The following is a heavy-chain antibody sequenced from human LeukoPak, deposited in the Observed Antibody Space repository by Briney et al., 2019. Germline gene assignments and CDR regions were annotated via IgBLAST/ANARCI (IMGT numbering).Heavy chain of an antibody. CDR3: ARGDGYNRY. CDR1: VGSITNYY. D-gene: IGHD5-24*01. Sequence: SETLSLTCTVSVGSITNYYWSWIRQPPGKGLEWIGYIYYSGSTNYNPSLKSRVTISIGTSKNQFSLKLSSVTAADTAVYYCARGDGYNRYWGQGTLVTVSS. CDR2: IYYSGST. V-gene: IGHV4-59*08. J-gene: IGHJ4*02.